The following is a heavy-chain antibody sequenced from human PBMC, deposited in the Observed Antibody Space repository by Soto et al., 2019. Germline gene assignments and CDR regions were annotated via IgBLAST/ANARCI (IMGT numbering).Heavy chain of an antibody. V-gene: IGHV4-30-2*01. CDR3: ARNSIEASGQIFSYYYGMDV. D-gene: IGHD6-6*01. J-gene: IGHJ6*02. CDR2: IYHSGIT. CDR1: DGSISIGGYA. Sequence: SENLSLXWAFSDGSISIGGYAWSWIRQPPGKGRQWIGYIYHSGITYYNPSLKSRVTISVDRSKNQFSLKLSSVTAADTAVYYCARNSIEASGQIFSYYYGMDVWGQGTTVTVSS.